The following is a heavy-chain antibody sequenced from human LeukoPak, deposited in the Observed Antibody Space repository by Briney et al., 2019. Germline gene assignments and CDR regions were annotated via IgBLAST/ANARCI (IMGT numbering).Heavy chain of an antibody. Sequence: PGGSLRLSCAASGFTFSSYAMSWVRQAPGKGLEWVSAISGSGGSTYYADSVKGRFTISRDNSKNTLYLQMNSLTADDTAVYYCAKYVVAASTYYFTTGAREPWSPSPQ. CDR3: AKYVVAASTYYFTT. CDR1: GFTFSSYA. D-gene: IGHD2-15*01. J-gene: IGHJ4*02. CDR2: ISGSGGST. V-gene: IGHV3-23*01.